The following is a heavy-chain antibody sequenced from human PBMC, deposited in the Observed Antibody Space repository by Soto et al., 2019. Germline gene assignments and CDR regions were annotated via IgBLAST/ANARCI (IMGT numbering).Heavy chain of an antibody. CDR1: GFTVSSNY. CDR3: AMSTGYSSSWYGDY. D-gene: IGHD6-13*01. V-gene: IGHV3-66*01. Sequence: EVQLVESGGGLVQPGGSLRLSCAASGFTVSSNYMSWVRQAPGKGLERVSVIYSGGSTYYADSVKGRFTISRDNSKNTLYLQMNSLRAEDTAVYYCAMSTGYSSSWYGDYWGQGTLVTVSS. J-gene: IGHJ4*02. CDR2: IYSGGST.